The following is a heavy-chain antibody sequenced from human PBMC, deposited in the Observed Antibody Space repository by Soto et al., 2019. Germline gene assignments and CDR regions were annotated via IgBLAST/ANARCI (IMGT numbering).Heavy chain of an antibody. CDR1: GFTFSSYW. V-gene: IGHV3-23*01. CDR2: ISGSGGST. CDR3: AKAPHYSGYDWNYFDY. Sequence: GGSLRLSCAASGFTFSSYWMHWVRQAPGKGLEWVSAISGSGGSTYYADSVKGRFTISRDNSKNTLYLQMNSLRAEDTAVYYCAKAPHYSGYDWNYFDYWGQGTLVTVSS. J-gene: IGHJ4*02. D-gene: IGHD5-12*01.